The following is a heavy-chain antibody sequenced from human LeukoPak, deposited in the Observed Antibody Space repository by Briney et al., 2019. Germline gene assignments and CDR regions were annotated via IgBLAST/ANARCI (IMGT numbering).Heavy chain of an antibody. CDR3: ARGGSSGYYYARNWFDP. Sequence: GGSLRLSCAASGFTFSSYAMHWVRQAPGKGLEYVSAISSNGGSTYYANSVKGRFTISRDNSKNTLYPQMGSLRAEDMAVYYCARGGSSGYYYARNWFDPWGQGTLVTVSS. CDR1: GFTFSSYA. J-gene: IGHJ5*02. V-gene: IGHV3-64*01. D-gene: IGHD3-22*01. CDR2: ISSNGGST.